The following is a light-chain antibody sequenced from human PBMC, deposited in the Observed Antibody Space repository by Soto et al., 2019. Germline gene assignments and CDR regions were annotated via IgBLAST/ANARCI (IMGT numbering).Light chain of an antibody. CDR3: QQYGRSWWT. J-gene: IGKJ1*01. CDR2: GAS. Sequence: EIVLTQSPGTLSLSPGVRAILSCRISQSVSSSYLAWYQQKPGQAPRLLIYGASSRATGIPDRFSGSGSGTDFTLTISRLEPEDFAVYYCQQYGRSWWTFGQGTKVEIK. CDR1: QSVSSSY. V-gene: IGKV3-20*01.